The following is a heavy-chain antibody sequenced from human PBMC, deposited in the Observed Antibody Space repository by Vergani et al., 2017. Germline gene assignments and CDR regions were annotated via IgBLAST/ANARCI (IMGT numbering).Heavy chain of an antibody. Sequence: QVQLVQSGAEVKKPGASVKVSCKASGYTFTSNGITWVRQAPGQGLEWMGWISAYNGNTNYAQKLQGRVTMTTDTSTSTAYMELRSLRSDDTAVYYCAREWHDYGDYGGFDYWGQGTLVTVSS. V-gene: IGHV1-18*04. CDR3: AREWHDYGDYGGFDY. D-gene: IGHD4-17*01. CDR2: ISAYNGNT. J-gene: IGHJ4*02. CDR1: GYTFTSNG.